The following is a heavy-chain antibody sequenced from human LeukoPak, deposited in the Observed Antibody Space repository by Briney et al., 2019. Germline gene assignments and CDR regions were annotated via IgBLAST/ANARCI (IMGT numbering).Heavy chain of an antibody. Sequence: PGGSLRLSCAASGFTFSSYWMHWVRQAPGQGLVWVSRISTDGRTTTYADSVKGRFTISRDNSKNTLYLQMNSLRAEDTAVYYCARDRGWTAAAGRTTYFDYWGQGTLVTVSS. D-gene: IGHD6-13*01. CDR2: ISTDGRTT. J-gene: IGHJ4*02. CDR3: ARDRGWTAAAGRTTYFDY. CDR1: GFTFSSYW. V-gene: IGHV3-74*01.